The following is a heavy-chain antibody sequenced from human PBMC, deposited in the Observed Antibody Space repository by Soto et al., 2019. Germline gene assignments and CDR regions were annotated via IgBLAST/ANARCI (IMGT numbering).Heavy chain of an antibody. CDR2: ISGSGGST. V-gene: IGHV3-23*01. J-gene: IGHJ4*02. CDR3: AKIRYYHHSSAPY. Sequence: PGGSLRLSCAASGLTFSSYAMSWVRQAPGKGLEWVSAISGSGGSTYYADSVKGRFTISRDNSKNTLYLQMNSLRAEDTAVYYCAKIRYYHHSSAPYCGQASLVTVSS. CDR1: GLTFSSYA. D-gene: IGHD3-22*01.